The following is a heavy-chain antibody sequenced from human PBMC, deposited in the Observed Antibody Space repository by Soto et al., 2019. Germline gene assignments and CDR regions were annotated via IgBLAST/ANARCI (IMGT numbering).Heavy chain of an antibody. CDR3: ERDTHSAGGWFDH. CDR2: ITPLFGIP. D-gene: IGHD2-15*01. J-gene: IGHJ5*02. Sequence: QVQLVQSGAEVKKPGSSVKVSCKASGGTSRSLSITWVRQAPGQGLEWMGGITPLFGIPNYPQKFQGRLTITADKSTGTAYFEMSRLRSEDTAVYYCERDTHSAGGWFDHWGRGTLVTVSS. V-gene: IGHV1-69*17. CDR1: GGTSRSLS.